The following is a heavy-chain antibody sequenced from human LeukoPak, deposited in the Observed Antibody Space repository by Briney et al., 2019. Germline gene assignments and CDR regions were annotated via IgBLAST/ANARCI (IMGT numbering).Heavy chain of an antibody. J-gene: IGHJ3*02. V-gene: IGHV1-58*01. CDR1: GFTFTSSA. CDR3: AALYDYISGSYPENAFDI. Sequence: GASVKVSRKASGFTFTSSAVQWVRQARGQRLEWIGWIVVGSGNTNYAQKFQERVTITRDMSTSTAYMELSSLRSEGTAVYYCAALYDYISGSYPENAFDIWGQGTMGTVSS. CDR2: IVVGSGNT. D-gene: IGHD3-16*02.